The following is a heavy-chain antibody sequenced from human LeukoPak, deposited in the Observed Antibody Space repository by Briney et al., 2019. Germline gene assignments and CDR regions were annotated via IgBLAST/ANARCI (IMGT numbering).Heavy chain of an antibody. CDR3: ATLGSYDILTGYAPFDY. Sequence: ETLSLICTVSGGSISSHYWSWLRQPPGKGLEWVSAISGSGGSTYYADSVKGRFTISRDNPKNTLYLQMNSLRAEDTAVYYCATLGSYDILTGYAPFDYWGQGTLVTVSS. D-gene: IGHD3-9*01. J-gene: IGHJ4*02. V-gene: IGHV3-23*01. CDR2: ISGSGGST. CDR1: GGSISSHY.